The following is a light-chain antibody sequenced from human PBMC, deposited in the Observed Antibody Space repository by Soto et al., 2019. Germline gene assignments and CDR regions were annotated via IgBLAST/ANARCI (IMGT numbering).Light chain of an antibody. CDR2: EVS. CDR1: SSDVGGYNY. V-gene: IGLV2-14*01. Sequence: QSVLTQPASVSGSPGQSITISCTGTSSDVGGYNYVSWYQQHPGKAPKLMIYEVSDRPSGISNRFSGSKSGNTASLTISGLQAEDEADYYCSSYTSSRSDGFGTGTKVTVL. CDR3: SSYTSSRSDG. J-gene: IGLJ1*01.